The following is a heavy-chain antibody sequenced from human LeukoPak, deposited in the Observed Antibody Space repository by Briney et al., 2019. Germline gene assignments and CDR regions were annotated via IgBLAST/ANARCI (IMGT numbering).Heavy chain of an antibody. CDR2: INHSGST. D-gene: IGHD6-19*01. CDR3: ARGGGWLHY. CDR1: GGSFSGYY. J-gene: IGHJ4*02. V-gene: IGHV4-34*01. Sequence: SETLSLTCAVYGGSFSGYYWSWIRQPPGKGLEWIGEINHSGSTNYNPSLKGRVTISVDTSKNQFSLQLNSVTPEDTAVYYCARGGGWLHYWGQGTLVTVSS.